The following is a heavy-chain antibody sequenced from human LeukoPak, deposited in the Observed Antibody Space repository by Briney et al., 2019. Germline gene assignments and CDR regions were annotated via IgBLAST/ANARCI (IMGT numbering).Heavy chain of an antibody. CDR1: GGSFSGYY. V-gene: IGHV4-34*01. CDR2: IYHSGST. J-gene: IGHJ3*02. D-gene: IGHD2-8*01. Sequence: PSETLSLTCTVYGGSFSGYYWSWIRQPPGKGLEWIGYIYHSGSTYYNPSLKSRVTISVDRSKNQFSLKLSSVTAADTAVYYCARDSVWFDIWGQGTMVTVSS. CDR3: ARDSVWFDI.